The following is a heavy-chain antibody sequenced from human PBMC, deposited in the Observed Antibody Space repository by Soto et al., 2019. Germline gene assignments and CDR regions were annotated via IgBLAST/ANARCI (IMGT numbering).Heavy chain of an antibody. J-gene: IGHJ4*02. CDR2: INPSGGST. CDR1: GDTFTSSY. V-gene: IGHV1-46*03. D-gene: IGHD6-19*01. Sequence: ASVKVSCKASGDTFTSSYMHWLRQAPGQGLEWMGIINPSGGSTSYAQKFQGRVTMTRDTSTSTVYMELSSLRSEDTAVYYCARNWNSSGFWVYWGQGTLVTVSS. CDR3: ARNWNSSGFWVY.